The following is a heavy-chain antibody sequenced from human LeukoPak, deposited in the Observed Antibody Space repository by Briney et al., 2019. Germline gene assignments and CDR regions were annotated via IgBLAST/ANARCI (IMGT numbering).Heavy chain of an antibody. CDR2: LSGSGITT. D-gene: IGHD6-19*01. CDR1: GFTFSNSA. V-gene: IGHV3-23*01. J-gene: IGHJ4*01. Sequence: GGSLRLTCAASGFTFSNSAMSWVRQAPGKGLEWVSTLSGSGITTYYADSVKGRFTIYSDNSKNTLYLQMNSLRAEDTAVYYCAKGIYSSGWSYFDYWGHGTLVTVSS. CDR3: AKGIYSSGWSYFDY.